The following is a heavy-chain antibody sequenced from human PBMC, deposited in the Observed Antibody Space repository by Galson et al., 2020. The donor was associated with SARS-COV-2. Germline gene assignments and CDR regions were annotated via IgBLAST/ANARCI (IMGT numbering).Heavy chain of an antibody. D-gene: IGHD5-18*01. CDR1: GGSFSGYY. CDR2: IYYSGIT. J-gene: IGHJ3*02. CDR3: ARKSTAIDAFDI. V-gene: IGHV4-34*01. Sequence: SETLSLTCAVYGGSFSGYYWSWIRQPPGKGLEWIGSIYYSGITSYTPSLKSRVTTSVDTSKNQFSLKLSSVTAADTAVYYCARKSTAIDAFDIWGQGTMLTVSS.